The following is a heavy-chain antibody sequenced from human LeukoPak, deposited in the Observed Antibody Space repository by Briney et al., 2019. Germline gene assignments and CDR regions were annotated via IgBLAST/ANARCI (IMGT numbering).Heavy chain of an antibody. CDR3: ARGQYSYALDY. CDR1: GGSFSGYY. Sequence: SETLSLTCAVYGGSFSGYYWSWIRQPPGKGLEWIGEINHSGSTNYNPSLKSRVTISVDTSKNQFSLKLSSVTAADTAVYYCARGQYSYALDYWGQRTLVTVSS. CDR2: INHSGST. J-gene: IGHJ4*02. D-gene: IGHD5-18*01. V-gene: IGHV4-34*01.